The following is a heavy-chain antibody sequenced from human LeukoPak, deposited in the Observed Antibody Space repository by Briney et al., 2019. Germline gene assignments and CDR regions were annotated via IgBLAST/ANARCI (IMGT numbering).Heavy chain of an antibody. D-gene: IGHD6-6*01. Sequence: GASVKVSCKASGYTFTSYDINWVRQATGQGLEWMGWMNPNSGNTGYAQKFQGRVTMTRNTSISTAYVELSSLRSEDTAVYYCARESSSSLGEVDYWGQGTLVTVSS. J-gene: IGHJ4*02. CDR2: MNPNSGNT. V-gene: IGHV1-8*01. CDR1: GYTFTSYD. CDR3: ARESSSSLGEVDY.